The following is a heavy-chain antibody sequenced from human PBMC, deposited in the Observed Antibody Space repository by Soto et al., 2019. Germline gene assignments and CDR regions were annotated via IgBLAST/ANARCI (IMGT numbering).Heavy chain of an antibody. D-gene: IGHD3-3*01. V-gene: IGHV4-39*01. CDR2: IYYSGST. J-gene: IGHJ6*03. CDR1: GGSISSSSYY. Sequence: SETLSLTCTVSGGSISSSSYYWGWIRQPPGKGLEWIGSIYYSGSTYYNPSLKSRVTISVDTSKNQFSLKLSSVTAADTAVYYCARQNHYDFWSGYLYYYYMDGWGKGTTVTVSS. CDR3: ARQNHYDFWSGYLYYYYMDG.